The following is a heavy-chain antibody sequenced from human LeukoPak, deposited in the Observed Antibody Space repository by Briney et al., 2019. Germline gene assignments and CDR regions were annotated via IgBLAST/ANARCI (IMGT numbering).Heavy chain of an antibody. Sequence: ASVKVSCKASGYTFTGYYMHWVRQAPGQGLEWMGWINPNSGGTNYAQKFQGWVTMTRDTSISTAYMELSRLRSDDTAVYYCARSRIAAAGPDYWGQGTLVTVSS. D-gene: IGHD6-13*01. V-gene: IGHV1-2*04. CDR1: GYTFTGYY. CDR3: ARSRIAAAGPDY. CDR2: INPNSGGT. J-gene: IGHJ4*02.